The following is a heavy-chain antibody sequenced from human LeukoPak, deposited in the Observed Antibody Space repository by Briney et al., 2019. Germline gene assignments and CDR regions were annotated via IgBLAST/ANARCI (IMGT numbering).Heavy chain of an antibody. CDR2: IYSGGST. J-gene: IGHJ6*02. CDR1: GFTVSSNY. D-gene: IGHD3-10*01. V-gene: IGHV3-53*04. Sequence: GGSLRLSCAASGFTVSSNYMSWVRQAPGKGLEWVSVIYSGGSTYYADSVKGRFTISRHNSKNTLYLQMNSLRAEDTAVYYCARGHSGSPRLYGMDVWGQGTTVTVSS. CDR3: ARGHSGSPRLYGMDV.